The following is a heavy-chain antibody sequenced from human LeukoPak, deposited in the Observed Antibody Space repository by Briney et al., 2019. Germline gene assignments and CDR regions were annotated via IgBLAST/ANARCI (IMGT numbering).Heavy chain of an antibody. CDR1: GYTFTSYG. D-gene: IGHD3-22*01. J-gene: IGHJ3*02. V-gene: IGHV1-18*03. CDR3: ARDSSGYSNDAFDI. CDR2: ISAYNGNT. Sequence: ASVKVSCKASGYTFTSYGISWVRQAPGQGLEWMGWISAYNGNTNYAQKLHGKVTMTTDTSTSTVYMELRSLRSDDMAVYYCARDSSGYSNDAFDIWGQGTMVTVSS.